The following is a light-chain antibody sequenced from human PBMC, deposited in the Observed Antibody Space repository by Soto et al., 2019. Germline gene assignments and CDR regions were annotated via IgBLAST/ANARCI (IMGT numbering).Light chain of an antibody. V-gene: IGKV3-15*01. CDR1: QSINTN. CDR3: QHYNDRPPWT. Sequence: IVMTQSPATLSVSPGERATLSCRASQSINTNLAWFQQKPGRAPRLLIFGASTRATDIPARFSGSGSGTEFTLTISTLQSEYFAVYYCQHYNDRPPWTFGQGTKVEIK. J-gene: IGKJ1*01. CDR2: GAS.